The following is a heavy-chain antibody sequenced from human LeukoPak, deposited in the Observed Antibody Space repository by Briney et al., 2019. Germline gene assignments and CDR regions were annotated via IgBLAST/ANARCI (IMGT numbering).Heavy chain of an antibody. Sequence: GGSLRLSCAASGSTFSSYAMSWVRQAPGKGLEWVSAISGSGGSTYYADSVKGRFTISRDNSKNTLYLQMNSLRAEDTAVYYCAKGNPRIGYCSGGSCISPFDPWGQGTLVTVSS. CDR1: GSTFSSYA. CDR2: ISGSGGST. J-gene: IGHJ5*02. CDR3: AKGNPRIGYCSGGSCISPFDP. D-gene: IGHD2-15*01. V-gene: IGHV3-23*01.